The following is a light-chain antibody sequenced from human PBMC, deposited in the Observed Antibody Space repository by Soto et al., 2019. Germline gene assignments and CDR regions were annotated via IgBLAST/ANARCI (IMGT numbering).Light chain of an antibody. CDR1: SSNIGAEYD. CDR2: GDN. J-gene: IGLJ1*01. Sequence: QSVLTQPPSVSGAPGQRVAISCTGSSSNIGAEYDVHWYQQLPGTAPKRLTYGDNNRPSGVPDRFSGPKSGTSASLAITGLQPEDEADYYCQSYDSSLTTFVFGTGTKVTVL. CDR3: QSYDSSLTTFV. V-gene: IGLV1-40*01.